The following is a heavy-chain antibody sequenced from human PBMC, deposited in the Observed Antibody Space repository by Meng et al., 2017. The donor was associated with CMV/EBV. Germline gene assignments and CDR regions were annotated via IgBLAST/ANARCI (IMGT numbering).Heavy chain of an antibody. Sequence: GESLKISCAASGFTSSSYAMSWVRQAPGKGLEWVSAISGSGGSTYYADSVKGRFTISRDNSKNTLYLQMNSLRAEDTAVYYCAKVLWSGYDYGMDVWGQGTTVTVSS. D-gene: IGHD3-3*01. J-gene: IGHJ6*02. V-gene: IGHV3-23*01. CDR2: ISGSGGST. CDR1: GFTSSSYA. CDR3: AKVLWSGYDYGMDV.